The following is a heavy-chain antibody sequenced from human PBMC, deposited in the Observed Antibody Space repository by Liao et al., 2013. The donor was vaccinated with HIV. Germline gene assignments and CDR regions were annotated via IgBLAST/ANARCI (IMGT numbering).Heavy chain of an antibody. CDR3: ATIGIGLALRQFEY. Sequence: QVHLQESGPGLVKPSQTLSLTCTVSGGSISSGSYYWSWIRQPAGKGLEWIGRIYTSGSANYNPSLKSRVTISLDTSKMQFSLKLKSVTAADTAVYYCATIGIGLALRQFEYWGPGTQVTVSS. D-gene: IGHD3/OR15-3a*01. CDR2: IYTSGSA. J-gene: IGHJ4*02. V-gene: IGHV4-61*02. CDR1: GGSISSGSYY.